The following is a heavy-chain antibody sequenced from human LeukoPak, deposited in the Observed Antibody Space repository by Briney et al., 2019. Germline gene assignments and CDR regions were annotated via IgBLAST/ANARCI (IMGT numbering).Heavy chain of an antibody. Sequence: ASVTVSCKASGYTFTGYYMHWVRQAPGQGLEWMGWINPNSGGTNYAQKFQGRVTMTGDTSISTAYMELSRLRSDDTAVYYCARDLSLAVPVQGYWGQGTLVSVSA. CDR1: GYTFTGYY. CDR3: ARDLSLAVPVQGY. J-gene: IGHJ4*02. CDR2: INPNSGGT. D-gene: IGHD6-19*01. V-gene: IGHV1-2*02.